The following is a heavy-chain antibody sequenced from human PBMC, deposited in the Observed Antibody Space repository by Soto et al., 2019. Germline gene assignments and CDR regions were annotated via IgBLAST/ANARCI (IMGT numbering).Heavy chain of an antibody. V-gene: IGHV3-30*03. CDR3: ASNGGYAFEI. Sequence: QVQLVESGGGVVQPGRSLRLSCAASGFTFSSYGMHWVLQAPGKGLEWVAVISYDGSNKYYADSVKGRFTISRDNSKNTLYLQMNSLRAEDTAGYYCASNGGYAFEIWGQGTMVTVSS. CDR2: ISYDGSNK. CDR1: GFTFSSYG. D-gene: IGHD3-10*01. J-gene: IGHJ3*02.